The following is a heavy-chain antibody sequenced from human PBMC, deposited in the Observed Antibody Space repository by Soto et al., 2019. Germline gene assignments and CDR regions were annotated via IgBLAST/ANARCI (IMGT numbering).Heavy chain of an antibody. CDR1: GGSIGSYY. CDR2: IYYSGST. CDR3: ARDPDYYGHAFDI. V-gene: IGHV4-59*01. J-gene: IGHJ3*02. D-gene: IGHD3-10*01. Sequence: PSETLSLTCTVSGGSIGSYYWSWIRQPPGKGLEWIGYIYYSGSTNYNPSLKSRVTISVDTSKNQFSLKLSSVTAADTAVYYCARDPDYYGHAFDIWGQGTMVTVSS.